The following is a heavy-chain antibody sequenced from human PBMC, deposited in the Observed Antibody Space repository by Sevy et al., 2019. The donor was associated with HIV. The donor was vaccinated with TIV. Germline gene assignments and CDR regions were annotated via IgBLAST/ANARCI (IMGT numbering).Heavy chain of an antibody. CDR3: AREGWTRPHDY. J-gene: IGHJ4*02. Sequence: GGCLRLYCAASGFAFYDYSMSWIRQAPGKGLEWVATLSFGCGKINYADSVKGRFTISIDNSKNSFYLQMDNLRVEDTALYYCAREGWTRPHDYWGQGTRVTVSS. D-gene: IGHD2-15*01. CDR2: LSFGCGKI. V-gene: IGHV3-23*01. CDR1: GFAFYDYS.